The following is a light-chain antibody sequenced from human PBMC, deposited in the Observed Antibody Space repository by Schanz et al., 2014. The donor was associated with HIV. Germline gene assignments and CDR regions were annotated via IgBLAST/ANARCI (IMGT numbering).Light chain of an antibody. V-gene: IGLV2-8*01. Sequence: QSALTQPPSASGSPGQSVTISCTGTNSDVGGHNYVSWFQQHPGKAPRLIIYEVTKRPSGVPDRFSGSKSGNTASLIVSGLQAEDEADYFCCSYVHFTRTVVFGGGTKLTVL. CDR2: EVT. CDR3: CSYVHFTRTVV. CDR1: NSDVGGHNY. J-gene: IGLJ2*01.